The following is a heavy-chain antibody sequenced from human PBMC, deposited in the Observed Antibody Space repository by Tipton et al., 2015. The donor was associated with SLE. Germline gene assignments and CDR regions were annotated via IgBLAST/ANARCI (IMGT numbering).Heavy chain of an antibody. CDR3: ARDTVRPGIAAAGTNYFDY. D-gene: IGHD6-13*01. CDR2: IYYSGST. CDR1: GGSISSSSYY. V-gene: IGHV4-39*02. J-gene: IGHJ4*02. Sequence: TLSLTCTVSGGSISSSSYYWGWIRQPPGKGLEWIGSIYYSGSTYYNPSLKSRVTISVDTSKNQFSLKLSSVTAADTAVYYCARDTVRPGIAAAGTNYFDYWGQGTLVTVSS.